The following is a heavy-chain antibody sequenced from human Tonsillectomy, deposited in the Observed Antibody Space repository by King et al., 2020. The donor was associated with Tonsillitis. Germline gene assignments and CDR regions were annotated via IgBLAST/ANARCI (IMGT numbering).Heavy chain of an antibody. CDR3: ARGAVVVQH. J-gene: IGHJ1*01. CDR2: INPNNGGT. Sequence: VQLVQSGAEVKKPGASVKVSCKASGYTFTDYYMHWVRQAPGQGVEWMGGINPNNGGTNYAQKFQGRVTMTRDTSITTAYMELSRLRPDDTAVYYCARGAVVVQHWGQGTLVTVSS. V-gene: IGHV1-2*02. CDR1: GYTFTDYY. D-gene: IGHD2-15*01.